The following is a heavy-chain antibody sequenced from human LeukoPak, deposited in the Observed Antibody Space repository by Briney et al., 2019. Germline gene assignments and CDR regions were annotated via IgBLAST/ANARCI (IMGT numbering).Heavy chain of an antibody. CDR3: ATWGSSSSPLPTMDV. D-gene: IGHD6-13*01. CDR2: INPSGGST. J-gene: IGHJ6*02. Sequence: ASVKVSCKASGYTFTNYYMHWVRQAPGQGLEWMGIINPSGGSTTYAQRFQGRVTVTRDTSTNTVYMELSSPRSEDTAVYYCATWGSSSSPLPTMDVWGQGTTVTVSS. CDR1: GYTFTNYY. V-gene: IGHV1-46*01.